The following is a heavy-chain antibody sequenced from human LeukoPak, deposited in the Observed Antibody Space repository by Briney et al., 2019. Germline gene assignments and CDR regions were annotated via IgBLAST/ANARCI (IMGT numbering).Heavy chain of an antibody. J-gene: IGHJ4*02. CDR2: INAGNGNT. D-gene: IGHD5-18*01. Sequence: ASVKVSCKASGYTFTSYAMHWVRQAPGQRLEWMGWINAGNGNTKYSQKFQGRVTITRDTSASTAYMELSSLRSEDTAVYYCARVKNTAMVIFDYWGQGTLVTVSS. V-gene: IGHV1-3*01. CDR1: GYTFTSYA. CDR3: ARVKNTAMVIFDY.